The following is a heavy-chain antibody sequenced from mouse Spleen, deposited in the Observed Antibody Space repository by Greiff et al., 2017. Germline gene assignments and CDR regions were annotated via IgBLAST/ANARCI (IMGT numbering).Heavy chain of an antibody. CDR1: GFTFRSYY. V-gene: IGHV5-6-4*01. CDR3: AREGLLRFAY. D-gene: IGHD3-1*01. J-gene: IGHJ3*01. Sequence: EVKLVESGGGLVKLGGSLKLSCAASGFTFRSYYMSWVRQTPEKRLEWVATISSGGGSTYYPDSVKGRFTISRDNAKNTLYLQMSSLNSEDTAVYYCAREGLLRFAYWGQGTLVTVSA. CDR2: ISSGGGST.